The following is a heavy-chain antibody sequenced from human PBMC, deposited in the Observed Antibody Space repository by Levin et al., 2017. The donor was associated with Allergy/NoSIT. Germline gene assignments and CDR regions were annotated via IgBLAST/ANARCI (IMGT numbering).Heavy chain of an antibody. CDR1: GYTFTGYY. V-gene: IGHV1-2*02. J-gene: IGHJ6*02. CDR2: INPNSGGT. D-gene: IGHD1-26*01. CDR3: ARTPVGASLYYYGMDV. Sequence: ASVKVSCKASGYTFTGYYMHWVRQAPGQGLEWMGWINPNSGGTNYAQKFQGRVTMTRDTSISTAYMELSRLRSDDTAVYYCARTPVGASLYYYGMDVWGQGTTVTVSS.